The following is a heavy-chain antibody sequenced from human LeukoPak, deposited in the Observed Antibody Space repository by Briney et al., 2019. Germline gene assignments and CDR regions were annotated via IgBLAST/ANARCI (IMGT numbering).Heavy chain of an antibody. J-gene: IGHJ1*01. CDR1: GFTFSSYW. CDR3: AREYYDSSGDGYFQH. V-gene: IGHV3-74*01. CDR2: VNSDGSST. Sequence: GGSLRLSFAASGFTFSSYWMHWVRQAPGKGLVWVSRVNSDGSSTSYADSVKGRFTISRDNAKNTLYLQMNSLRAEDTAVYYCAREYYDSSGDGYFQHWGQGTLVTVSS. D-gene: IGHD3-22*01.